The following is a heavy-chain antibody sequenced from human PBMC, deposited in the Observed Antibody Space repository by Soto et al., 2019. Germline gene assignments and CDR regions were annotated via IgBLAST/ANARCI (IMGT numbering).Heavy chain of an antibody. J-gene: IGHJ3*02. V-gene: IGHV3-9*01. Sequence: GGSLRLSCAASGFTFDDYAMHWVRQAPGKGLEWVSGISWNSGSIGYADSVKGRFTISRDNAKNSPYLQMNSLRAEDTALYYCAKRMMVRGVITDAFDIWGQGTMVTVSS. CDR1: GFTFDDYA. CDR3: AKRMMVRGVITDAFDI. CDR2: ISWNSGSI. D-gene: IGHD3-10*01.